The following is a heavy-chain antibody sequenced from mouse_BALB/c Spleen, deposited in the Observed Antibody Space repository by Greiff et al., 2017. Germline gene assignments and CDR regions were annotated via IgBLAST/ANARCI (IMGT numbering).Heavy chain of an antibody. V-gene: IGHV1S29*02. CDR1: GYTFTDYN. Sequence: EVQLQQSGPELVKPGASVKISCKASGYTFTDYNMHWVKQSHGKSLEWIGYIYPYNGGTGYNQKFKGKATLTSDKSSSTAYMELSSLTSEDSAVYYCVKYGYDGDYYAMDYWGQGTSVTVSS. CDR3: VKYGYDGDYYAMDY. D-gene: IGHD2-2*01. CDR2: IYPYNGGT. J-gene: IGHJ4*01.